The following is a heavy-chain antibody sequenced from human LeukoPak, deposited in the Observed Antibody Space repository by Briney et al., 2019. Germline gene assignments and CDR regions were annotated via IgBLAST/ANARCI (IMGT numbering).Heavy chain of an antibody. CDR1: GFTFNPLA. CDR2: ASKGGGTS. D-gene: IGHD3-22*01. Sequence: GGSLSLSCAASGFTFNPLAMSWVGQAQGKGREWFASASKGGGTSYYADSVMGRFTIFRDNSKNTLYLQMNSLRAEDTAVYFCAKVGRYYDTSGYYRVFDYWGQGTLVTVSS. V-gene: IGHV3-23*01. CDR3: AKVGRYYDTSGYYRVFDY. J-gene: IGHJ4*02.